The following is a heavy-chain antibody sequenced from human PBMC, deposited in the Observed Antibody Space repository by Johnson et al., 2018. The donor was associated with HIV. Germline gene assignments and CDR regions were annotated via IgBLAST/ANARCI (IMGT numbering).Heavy chain of an antibody. J-gene: IGHJ3*02. CDR1: GFTFSSYA. CDR3: AKDRNSVILSI. CDR2: ISSSGSTI. Sequence: EVQLVESGGGVVQPGRSLRLSCAASGFTFSSYAMHWVRQAPGKGLEWVSYISSSGSTIYYADSVKGRFTISRDNAKNSLYLQMNSLRAEDTAVYYCAKDRNSVILSIWGQGTVVTVSS. D-gene: IGHD3-9*01. V-gene: IGHV3-48*04.